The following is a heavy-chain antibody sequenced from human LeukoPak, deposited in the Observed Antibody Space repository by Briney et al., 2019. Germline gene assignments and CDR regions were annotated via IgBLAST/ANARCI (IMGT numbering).Heavy chain of an antibody. V-gene: IGHV3-74*01. CDR3: VRDFRSADY. Sequence: SGGSLRLSCAASGFSFSNYWMHWVRHAPGKGPMWVSRICPDGTVTNYADSVKARFIISRDNARNTVYLQMNSLRVEDTAVYYCVRDFRSADYWGQGTLVTVSS. J-gene: IGHJ4*02. CDR2: ICPDGTVT. CDR1: GFSFSNYW.